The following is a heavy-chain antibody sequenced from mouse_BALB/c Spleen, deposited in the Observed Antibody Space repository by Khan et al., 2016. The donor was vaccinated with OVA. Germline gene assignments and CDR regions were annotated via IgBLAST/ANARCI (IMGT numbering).Heavy chain of an antibody. CDR1: DYSITSGYG. V-gene: IGHV3-1*02. CDR3: ARWGFYRFDSDFDY. J-gene: IGHJ2*01. CDR2: IHSSGTT. D-gene: IGHD2-14*01. Sequence: EVQLQESGPDLVKPSQSLSLTCTVTDYSITSGYGWHWIRQFPGNKLEWMGCIHSSGTTNSNPSLKSRTSITRDTSKNKFILQLNSVTPEDSAAYICARWGFYRFDSDFDYWGHGTTLTVSS.